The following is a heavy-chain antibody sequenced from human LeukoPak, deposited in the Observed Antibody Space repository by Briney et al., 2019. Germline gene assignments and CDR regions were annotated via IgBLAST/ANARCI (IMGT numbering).Heavy chain of an antibody. CDR2: INSDGSST. D-gene: IGHD6-19*01. Sequence: GGSLRLSCAASGFTFSSYWMLWVRQAPGKGLVWVSRINSDGSSTSYADSVKGRFTISRDNAKNTLYLQMNSLRAEDTAVYYCARGATAVAGTLLLYWGQGTLVTVSS. J-gene: IGHJ4*02. CDR3: ARGATAVAGTLLLY. V-gene: IGHV3-74*01. CDR1: GFTFSSYW.